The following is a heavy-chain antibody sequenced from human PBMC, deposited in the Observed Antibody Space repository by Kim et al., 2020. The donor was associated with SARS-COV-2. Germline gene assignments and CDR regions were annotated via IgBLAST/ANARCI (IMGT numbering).Heavy chain of an antibody. D-gene: IGHD4-17*01. V-gene: IGHV3-9*01. CDR1: GFTFDDYA. Sequence: GGSLRLSCAASGFTFDDYAMHWVRQAPGKGLEWVSGISWNSGSIGYADSVKGRFTISRDNAKNSLYLQMNSLRAEDTALYYCAKGDYVYAFDIWGQGTMVTVSS. J-gene: IGHJ3*02. CDR2: ISWNSGSI. CDR3: AKGDYVYAFDI.